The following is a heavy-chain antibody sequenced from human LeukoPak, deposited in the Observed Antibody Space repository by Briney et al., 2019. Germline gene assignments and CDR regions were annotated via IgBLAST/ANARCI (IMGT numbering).Heavy chain of an antibody. Sequence: QSGGSLRLSCASSLLTVSSNYMRWVRQAPGKGLEWVLVIYSGGSKYYADSVKGRFTISRDNSKNTLYLQMNSLRAEDTAVYYCARAGTRGSYYANYFDYWGQGTLVTVSS. J-gene: IGHJ4*02. CDR2: IYSGGSK. D-gene: IGHD1-26*01. CDR3: ARAGTRGSYYANYFDY. CDR1: LLTVSSNY. V-gene: IGHV3-53*01.